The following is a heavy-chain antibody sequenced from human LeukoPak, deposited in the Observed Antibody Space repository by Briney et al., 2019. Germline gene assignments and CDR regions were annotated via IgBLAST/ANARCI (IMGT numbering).Heavy chain of an antibody. D-gene: IGHD2-21*02. CDR2: IKQDGSEK. J-gene: IGHJ4*02. CDR1: GFTFSSYW. CDR3: AARGLVVVTANSPSDY. V-gene: IGHV3-7*01. Sequence: GGSLRLSCAASGFTFSSYWMSWVRQAPGKGLEWVANIKQDGSEKYYADSVKGRFTISRDNSKNTLYLQMNSLRAEDTAVYYCAARGLVVVTANSPSDYWGQGTLVTVSS.